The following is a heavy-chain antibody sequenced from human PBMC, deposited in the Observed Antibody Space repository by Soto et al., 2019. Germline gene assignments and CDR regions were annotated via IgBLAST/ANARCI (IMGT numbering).Heavy chain of an antibody. CDR1: GFNFNNYN. CDR3: ARAGSTTSQPYSCHYYGMDV. CDR2: VSYEGNNK. Sequence: GGSLRLSCAASGFNFNNYNLHWVRQAPGKGLEWVAVVSYEGNNKYYGDSVKGRFTISKDESKTTVYLQMTNLRSEDTAKYYCARAGSTTSQPYSCHYYGMDVWGLGTTVTVSS. D-gene: IGHD2-2*01. J-gene: IGHJ6*02. V-gene: IGHV3-30*03.